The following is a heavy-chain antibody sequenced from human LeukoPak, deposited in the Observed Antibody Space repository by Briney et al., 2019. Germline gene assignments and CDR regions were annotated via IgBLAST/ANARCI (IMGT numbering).Heavy chain of an antibody. Sequence: GGSLRLSCAASGFTFSSYAMSWVRQAPGKGLEWVSAISGSGGSTYYADSVKGRFTISRDNSKNTRYLQMNSLRAEDTAVYYCAKEWGLYGFWGSWTHWGQGTLVTVSS. V-gene: IGHV3-23*01. CDR1: GFTFSSYA. D-gene: IGHD3-16*01. CDR2: ISGSGGST. J-gene: IGHJ4*02. CDR3: AKEWGLYGFWGSWTH.